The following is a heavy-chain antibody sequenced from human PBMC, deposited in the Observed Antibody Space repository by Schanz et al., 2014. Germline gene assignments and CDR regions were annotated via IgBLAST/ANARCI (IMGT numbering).Heavy chain of an antibody. CDR1: GFTFSFSG. J-gene: IGHJ6*02. CDR2: IRSDGSNE. V-gene: IGHV3-30*02. Sequence: QVQLVESGGGVVQPGGSLRLSCAASGFTFSFSGMQWVRQAPGKGLEWVAFIRSDGSNENYADSVRGRFTISRDNSKNTLYLQMNSLRPEDTAVYYCAKQFLSYYFYGMDVWGQGTTVSVSS. CDR3: AKQFLSYYFYGMDV.